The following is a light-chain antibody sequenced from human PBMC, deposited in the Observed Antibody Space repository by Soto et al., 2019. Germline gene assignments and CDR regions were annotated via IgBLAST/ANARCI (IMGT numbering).Light chain of an antibody. CDR3: QQYYSFPRT. J-gene: IGKJ1*01. V-gene: IGKV1D-8*01. CDR1: QDIRKY. CDR2: AAS. Sequence: IQMTQSPSSLSASVGDRVTITCQASQDIRKYLAWYQQKPGKAPELLIYAASTLQSGVPSRFSGSGSGTDFTLTISCLQSEDFATYYCQQYYSFPRTFGQGTKVDIK.